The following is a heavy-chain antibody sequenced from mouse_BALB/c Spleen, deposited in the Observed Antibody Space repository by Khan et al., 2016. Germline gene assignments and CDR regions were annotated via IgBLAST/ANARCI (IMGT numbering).Heavy chain of an antibody. CDR3: AIDGTYYFDY. CDR1: GYSITSGYS. V-gene: IGHV3-1*02. Sequence: EVQLQESGPDLVKPSQSLSLTCTVTGYSITSGYSWHWIRQFPGNKLEWMGYIHYSGSTNYNPSLKSRISIHRDTSKNQFFLQLNSVTNEETAKYSSAIDGTYYFDYWGQGTTLTVSS. D-gene: IGHD2-1*01. CDR2: IHYSGST. J-gene: IGHJ2*01.